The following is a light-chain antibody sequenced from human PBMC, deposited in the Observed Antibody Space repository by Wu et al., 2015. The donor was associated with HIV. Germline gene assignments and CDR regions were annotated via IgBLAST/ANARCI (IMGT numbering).Light chain of an antibody. CDR1: QTISSAY. Sequence: EIVLTQSPGTLSLSPGGSATLSCRASQTISSAYLAWYQQKPGQAPWLLIYDASTRATGISARFSGSGSGTEFTLTINSMQSEDFAVYYCQQYNNWPRTFGQGTKVEIK. J-gene: IGKJ1*01. CDR3: QQYNNWPRT. CDR2: DAS. V-gene: IGKV3-15*01.